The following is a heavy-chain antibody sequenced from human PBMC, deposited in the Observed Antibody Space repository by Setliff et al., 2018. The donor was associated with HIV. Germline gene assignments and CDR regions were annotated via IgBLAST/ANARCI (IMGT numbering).Heavy chain of an antibody. Sequence: PSETLSLTCILSGGSISTSNYYWGWIRQPPGKGLEWIGSIYYSESTYYTPSLKSRVTISVDTSKNQFSLKLYSVTAADTSVYYCARRWGIRGYSSWGQGTLVTVSS. V-gene: IGHV4-39*07. CDR3: ARRWGIRGYSS. J-gene: IGHJ5*02. D-gene: IGHD5-18*01. CDR1: GGSISTSNYY. CDR2: IYYSEST.